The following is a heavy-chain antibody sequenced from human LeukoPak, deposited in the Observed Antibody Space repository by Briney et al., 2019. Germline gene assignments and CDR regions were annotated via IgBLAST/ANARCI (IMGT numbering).Heavy chain of an antibody. J-gene: IGHJ4*02. CDR1: GGSISSGGYY. V-gene: IGHV4-31*03. Sequence: SETLSLTCTVSGGSISSGGYYWSWIRQHPGKGLEWIGYIYYSGSTYYNPSLKSRVTISVDTSKNQFSLKLSSVTAADTAVYYCAREPSTAYEQQRVIDYWGQGTLVTVSS. CDR3: AREPSTAYEQQRVIDY. D-gene: IGHD6-13*01. CDR2: IYYSGST.